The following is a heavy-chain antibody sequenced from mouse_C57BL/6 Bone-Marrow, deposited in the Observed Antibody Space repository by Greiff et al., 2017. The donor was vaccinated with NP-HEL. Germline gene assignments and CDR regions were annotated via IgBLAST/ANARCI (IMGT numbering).Heavy chain of an antibody. CDR1: GFSLTSYA. Sequence: VMLVESGPGLVAPSQSLSITCTVSGFSLTSYAISWVRQPPGKGLEWLGVIWTGGGTNYNSALKSRLSISKDNSKSQVFLKMNSLQTDDTARYYCARNPELGSYYYAMDYWGQGTSVTVSS. CDR3: ARNPELGSYYYAMDY. D-gene: IGHD3-3*01. CDR2: IWTGGGT. V-gene: IGHV2-9-1*01. J-gene: IGHJ4*01.